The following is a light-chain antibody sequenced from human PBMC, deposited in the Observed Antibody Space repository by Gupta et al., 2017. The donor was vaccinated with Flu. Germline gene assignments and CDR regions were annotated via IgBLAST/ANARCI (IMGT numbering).Light chain of an antibody. J-gene: IGLJ2*01. CDR1: NIVTKS. CDR3: QVWDGSSDHVV. Sequence: SYVLTQAPSVSVAPGQTARITCGGNNIVTKSVHWNQQKPGQAPVLVVYDNSDRPSGIPERFSGANSGNTATLTISRVEAGDEADYYCQVWDGSSDHVVFGGGTKLTVL. CDR2: DNS. V-gene: IGLV3-21*02.